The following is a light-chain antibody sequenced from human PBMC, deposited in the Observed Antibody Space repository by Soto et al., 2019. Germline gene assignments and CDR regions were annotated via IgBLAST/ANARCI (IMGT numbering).Light chain of an antibody. CDR1: QSVSRSS. CDR3: QQYNNWLPT. CDR2: GAS. Sequence: DIGLTQSPGTLSLSPGERATLSFRASQSVSRSSLAWYQQRPGQAPRLLIYGASSRATGIPDRFSGSGSGTEFTLTISSLQSEDFAVYYCQQYNNWLPTFGQGTRLEIK. J-gene: IGKJ5*01. V-gene: IGKV3-20*01.